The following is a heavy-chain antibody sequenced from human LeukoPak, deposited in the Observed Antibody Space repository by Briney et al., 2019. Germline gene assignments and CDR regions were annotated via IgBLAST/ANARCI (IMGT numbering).Heavy chain of an antibody. CDR3: ARGKYSGSYYGLSGNWFDP. J-gene: IGHJ5*02. V-gene: IGHV4-34*01. CDR2: INHSGST. D-gene: IGHD1-26*01. Sequence: PSETLSLTCAVYGGSFSGYYWSWIRQPPGKGLEWIGEINHSGSTNYNPSLKSRVTISVDTSKNQFSLKLSSVTAADTAVYYCARGKYSGSYYGLSGNWFDPWGQGTLVTVSS. CDR1: GGSFSGYY.